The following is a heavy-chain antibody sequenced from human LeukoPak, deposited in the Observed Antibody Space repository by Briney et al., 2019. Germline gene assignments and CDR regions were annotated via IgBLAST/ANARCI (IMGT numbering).Heavy chain of an antibody. Sequence: GGSLRLSCAASGFTFSSYSMNWVRQAPGKGLEWVSSISSSSSYIYYADSVKGRFTISRDNAKNSLYLQMNSLRAEDTAVYYCAREIAAALLGVGKGFDYWGQGTLVTVSS. V-gene: IGHV3-21*01. CDR2: ISSSSSYI. CDR3: AREIAAALLGVGKGFDY. CDR1: GFTFSSYS. J-gene: IGHJ4*02. D-gene: IGHD6-13*01.